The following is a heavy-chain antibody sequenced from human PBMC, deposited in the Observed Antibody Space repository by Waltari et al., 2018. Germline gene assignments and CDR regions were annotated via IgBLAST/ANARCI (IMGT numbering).Heavy chain of an antibody. CDR3: ARDKSVGATYNWFDP. V-gene: IGHV4-4*07. Sequence: QVQLQESGPGLVKPSETLSLTCTVSGGSISSSSWSWIRQPPGQGLEWLGLIYTSGSTNYNPSLKSRVTMSVDTSKNQFSLKLSSVTAADTAVYYCARDKSVGATYNWFDPWGQGTLVTVSS. J-gene: IGHJ5*02. D-gene: IGHD1-26*01. CDR2: IYTSGST. CDR1: GGSISSSS.